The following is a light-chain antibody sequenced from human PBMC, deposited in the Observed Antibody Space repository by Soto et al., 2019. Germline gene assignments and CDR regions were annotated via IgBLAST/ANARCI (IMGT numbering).Light chain of an antibody. J-gene: IGKJ2*01. V-gene: IGKV3-15*01. CDR3: QQYNNWPPYT. CDR2: CAS. Sequence: DTVMTQSPATLSVSPGERATLSCRASQSVRSNLAWYQQKPGQAPRLLIYCASTRATGIPARFSGSGSGTEFTITISSLQSEDFAVYYCQQYNNWPPYTFGQGTKLEIK. CDR1: QSVRSN.